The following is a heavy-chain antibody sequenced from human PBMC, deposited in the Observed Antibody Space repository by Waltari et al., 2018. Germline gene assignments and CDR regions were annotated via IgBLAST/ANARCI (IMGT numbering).Heavy chain of an antibody. CDR3: AKEEGMAVAYFQH. D-gene: IGHD6-19*01. CDR1: GFTVSSNY. Sequence: EVQLVESGGGLIQPGGSLRLSCAASGFTVSSNYMSWVRQATGKGLEWVSVIYSGGSTYYADSVKGRFTIARDNSKNTLYLQMNSLRAEDTAVYYCAKEEGMAVAYFQHWGQGTLVTVSS. J-gene: IGHJ1*01. CDR2: IYSGGST. V-gene: IGHV3-53*01.